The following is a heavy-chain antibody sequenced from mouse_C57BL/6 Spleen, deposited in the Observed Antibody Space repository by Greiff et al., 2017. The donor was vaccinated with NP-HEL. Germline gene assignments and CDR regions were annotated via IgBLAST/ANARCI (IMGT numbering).Heavy chain of an antibody. V-gene: IGHV1-26*01. CDR1: GYTFTDYY. J-gene: IGHJ1*03. CDR3: ERGGITTVVAPYWYFDV. D-gene: IGHD1-1*01. CDR2: INPNNGGT. Sequence: VQLQQSGPELVKPGASVKISCKASGYTFTDYYMNWVKQSHGKSLEWIGDINPNNGGTSYNQKFKGKATLTVDKSSSTAYMELRSLTSEDSAVDYCERGGITTVVAPYWYFDVWGTGTTVTVSS.